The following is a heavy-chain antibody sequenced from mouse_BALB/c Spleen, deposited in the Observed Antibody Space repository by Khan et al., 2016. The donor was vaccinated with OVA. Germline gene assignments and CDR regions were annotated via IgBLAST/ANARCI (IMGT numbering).Heavy chain of an antibody. D-gene: IGHD2-4*01. CDR3: ARKDYYDYDPFPY. J-gene: IGHJ3*01. CDR2: ISYSGNT. CDR1: GYSITSEFA. V-gene: IGHV3-2*02. Sequence: EVQLVESGPGLVKPSQSLSLTCTVTGYSITSEFAWNWIRQFPGNKLEWMGYISYSGNTRYNPSLKSLISITRDTSRNQFFLQFNSVTTEDTATYYCARKDYYDYDPFPYWGQGTLVTVSA.